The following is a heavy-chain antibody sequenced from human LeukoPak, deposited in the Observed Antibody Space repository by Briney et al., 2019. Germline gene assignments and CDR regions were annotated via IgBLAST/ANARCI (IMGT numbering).Heavy chain of an antibody. D-gene: IGHD5-18*01. V-gene: IGHV3-33*01. CDR2: IWYDGSNK. Sequence: GGSLRLSCAASGFTFSTYAMHWVRQAPGKGLEGVAVIWYDGSNKNYVDSVKGRFTISRDNAKNTLYLQMNSLRAEDTAVYYCARVDGAMGSLDYWGQGMLVTVSS. CDR3: ARVDGAMGSLDY. CDR1: GFTFSTYA. J-gene: IGHJ4*02.